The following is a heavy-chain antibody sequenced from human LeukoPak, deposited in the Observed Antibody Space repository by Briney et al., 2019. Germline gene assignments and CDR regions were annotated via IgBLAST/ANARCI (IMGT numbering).Heavy chain of an antibody. Sequence: TGGSLRLSCAASGSSFSRYTMNWVRQAPGKGLVWVSRISSDGSSTIYADSVKGRFTTSRDNAKNTLYLQMNSLRAEDTAVYYCATEGALGKYSSFDYWGQGTLVTVSS. CDR3: ATEGALGKYSSFDY. D-gene: IGHD5-18*01. V-gene: IGHV3-74*01. CDR2: ISSDGSST. J-gene: IGHJ4*02. CDR1: GSSFSRYT.